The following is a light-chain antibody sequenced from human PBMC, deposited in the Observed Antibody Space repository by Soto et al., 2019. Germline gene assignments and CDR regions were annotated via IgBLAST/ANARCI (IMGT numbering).Light chain of an antibody. CDR1: QSVSSSY. CDR2: GAS. Sequence: DIVMTPSPGTLSLSPGERATLSCRARQSVSSSYLAWYQQKPGQAPRLLIYGASSRATGIPDRFSGSGSGTDFTLTISRLEPEDFAVYYCHQYGSSSWTFGQGTKVDIK. CDR3: HQYGSSSWT. V-gene: IGKV3-20*01. J-gene: IGKJ1*01.